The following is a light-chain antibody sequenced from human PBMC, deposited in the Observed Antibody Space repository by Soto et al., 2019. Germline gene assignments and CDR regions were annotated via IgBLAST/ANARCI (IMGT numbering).Light chain of an antibody. V-gene: IGKV3-15*01. Sequence: EIVMPQSPATLSVSPGERATLSCRASQSVNSNLGWYRQKPGQAPRLPISDASTRATGVPARFSGSGSGTEFTLTFSSLQSEDSGIYYCQQYIFWPPLTFGGETKVEFK. CDR3: QQYIFWPPLT. CDR2: DAS. J-gene: IGKJ4*01. CDR1: QSVNSN.